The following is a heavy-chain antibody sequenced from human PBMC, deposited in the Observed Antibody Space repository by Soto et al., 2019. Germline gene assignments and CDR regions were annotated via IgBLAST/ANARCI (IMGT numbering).Heavy chain of an antibody. J-gene: IGHJ4*02. CDR1: GFTVSYNY. CDR3: ASPGGSSIFDY. V-gene: IGHV3-66*01. CDR2: IYSGGST. D-gene: IGHD2-15*01. Sequence: EVQLVESGGGLVQPGGSLRLSCAASGFTVSYNYMSWVRQAPGKGLEWGSVIYSGGSTYYADSVKGGFTISRDNSKNTLYLQMKRLRAEDTAVDYCASPGGSSIFDYWGQGTLVTVSS.